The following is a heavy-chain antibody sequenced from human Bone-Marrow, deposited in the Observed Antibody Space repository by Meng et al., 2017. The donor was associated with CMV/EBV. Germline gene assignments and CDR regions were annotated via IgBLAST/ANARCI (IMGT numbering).Heavy chain of an antibody. D-gene: IGHD6-6*01. CDR2: ISSSGSTI. Sequence: GESLKISCAASGFTFSDYNMSWIRQAPGKGLEWVSYISSSGSTIYYADSVKGRFTISRDNAKNSLYLQMNSLRAEDTAVYYCASAPLSSIAPRGEYWGQGTLVTVSS. CDR1: GFTFSDYN. J-gene: IGHJ4*02. CDR3: ASAPLSSIAPRGEY. V-gene: IGHV3-11*01.